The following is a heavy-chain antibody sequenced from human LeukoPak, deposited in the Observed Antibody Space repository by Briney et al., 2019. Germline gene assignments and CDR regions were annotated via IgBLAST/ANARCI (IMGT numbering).Heavy chain of an antibody. CDR1: GYTFRDFG. CDR2: ITTYNGNK. D-gene: IGHD3-3*01. V-gene: IGHV1-18*01. J-gene: IGHJ4*02. Sequence: ASVEVSCKASGYTFRDFGISWVRQAPGQGLEWMGCITTYNGNKNYIQKLQGRVTMTTDTSTSTAYMEIRSLRSDDKAVYYCARGQYSDSWSGAGYWGQGTLVTVSS. CDR3: ARGQYSDSWSGAGY.